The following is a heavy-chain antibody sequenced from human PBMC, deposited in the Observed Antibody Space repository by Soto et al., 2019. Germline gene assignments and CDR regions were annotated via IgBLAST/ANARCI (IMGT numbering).Heavy chain of an antibody. D-gene: IGHD6-19*01. CDR2: INPNSGGT. Sequence: VASVKVSCKASGYTFTGYYMHWVRQAPGQGLEWMGWINPNSGGTNYAQKFQGWVTMTRDTSISTAYMELSRLRSDDTAVYYCARSITSSSGWVFDYWGQGTLVTVS. CDR3: ARSITSSSGWVFDY. J-gene: IGHJ4*02. CDR1: GYTFTGYY. V-gene: IGHV1-2*04.